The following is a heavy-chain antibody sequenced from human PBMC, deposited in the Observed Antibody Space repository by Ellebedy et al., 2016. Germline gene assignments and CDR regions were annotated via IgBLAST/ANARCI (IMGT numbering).Heavy chain of an antibody. V-gene: IGHV4-4*07. Sequence: SETLSLTXNAPGDRISSFYWSWVRQPAGKGLEFIGRLYNTAGPSYNPSLKSRATMSLDTSKKQFSLKLTSVTAADTAVYFCAGRFPNDFYMNVWGKGTTVTVSS. D-gene: IGHD1-1*01. CDR1: GDRISSFY. CDR3: AGRFPNDFYMNV. J-gene: IGHJ6*03. CDR2: LYNTAGP.